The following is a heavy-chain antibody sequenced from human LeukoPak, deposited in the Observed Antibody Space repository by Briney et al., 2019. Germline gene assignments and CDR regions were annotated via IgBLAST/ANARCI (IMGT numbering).Heavy chain of an antibody. D-gene: IGHD6-19*01. CDR2: IYYSGST. CDR3: ARDRGWYSSGWYWFDP. V-gene: IGHV4-39*07. CDR1: GGSISSSSYY. Sequence: SETLSLTCTVSGGSISSSSYYWGWIRQPPGKGLEWIGSIYYSGSTYYNPSLKSRVTISVDTSKNQFSLKLSSVTAADTAVYYCARDRGWYSSGWYWFDPWGQGTLVTVSS. J-gene: IGHJ5*02.